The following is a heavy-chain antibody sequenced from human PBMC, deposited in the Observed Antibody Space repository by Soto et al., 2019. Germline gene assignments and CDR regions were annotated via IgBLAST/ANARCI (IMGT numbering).Heavy chain of an antibody. CDR2: INHSGST. J-gene: IGHJ5*02. CDR1: GGSFSGYY. V-gene: IGHV4-34*01. CDR3: ARAGWITMVRGLYNWFDP. D-gene: IGHD3-10*01. Sequence: QVQLQQWGAGLLKPSETLSLTCAVYGGSFSGYYWSWIRQPPGKGLEWIGEINHSGSTNYNPSLKSRVTISVDTSKNQFSLKLSSVTAADTAVYYCARAGWITMVRGLYNWFDPWGQGTLVTVSS.